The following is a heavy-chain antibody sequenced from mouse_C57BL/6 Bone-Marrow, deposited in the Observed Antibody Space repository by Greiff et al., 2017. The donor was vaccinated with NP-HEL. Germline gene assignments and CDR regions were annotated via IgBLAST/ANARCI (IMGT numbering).Heavy chain of an antibody. D-gene: IGHD2-1*01. V-gene: IGHV1-76*01. J-gene: IGHJ3*01. Sequence: VKLQQSGAELVRPGASVKLSCKASGYTFTDYYINWVKQRPGQGLEWIARIYPGSGNTYYNEKFKGKATLTAEKSSSTAYMQISSLTSEDSAVYFCARSYGNYSWFAYWGQGTLVTVSA. CDR1: GYTFTDYY. CDR2: IYPGSGNT. CDR3: ARSYGNYSWFAY.